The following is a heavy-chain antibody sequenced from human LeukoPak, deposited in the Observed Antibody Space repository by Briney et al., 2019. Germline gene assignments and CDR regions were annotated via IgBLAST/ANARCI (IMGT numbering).Heavy chain of an antibody. CDR1: GFTFSDYS. V-gene: IGHV3-11*03. D-gene: IGHD2-21*01. J-gene: IGHJ4*02. CDR2: ISGTSDYT. Sequence: PGGSLRLSCVASGFTFSDYSMTWIRQAPGKGLAWVSYISGTSDYTNYADSVKGRFTISRDNAKNSLYLQMNSLRAEDTAVYYCARLYCGGGGRCDSYFEYWSQGNLVTISS. CDR3: ARLYCGGGGRCDSYFEY.